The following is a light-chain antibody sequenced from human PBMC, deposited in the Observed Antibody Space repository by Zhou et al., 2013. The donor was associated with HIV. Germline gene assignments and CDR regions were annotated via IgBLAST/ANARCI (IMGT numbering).Light chain of an antibody. CDR1: QGLSSSH. V-gene: IGKV3-20*01. CDR3: QQYDSYPLT. CDR2: GAS. J-gene: IGKJ4*01. Sequence: EIVLTQSPGTLSLSPGERATLSCRASQGLSSSHLAWYQQKPGQAPRLLIYGASSRGTGIPDRFSGSGSGTDFTLTISSLQPEDFATYYCQQYDSYPLTFGGGTKVEIK.